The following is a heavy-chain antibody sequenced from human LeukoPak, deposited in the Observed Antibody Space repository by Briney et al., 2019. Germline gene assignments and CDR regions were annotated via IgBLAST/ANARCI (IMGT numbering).Heavy chain of an antibody. CDR1: GFTFSSYA. Sequence: GGSLRLSCAASGFTFSSYAMSWVRQAPGKGLEWVSAISGSGGSTYYADSVKGRFTISRDNSKNTLYLQMNSLRAEDTAVYYCAKDHEAYGSGSYYFDYWGQGTLVTVSS. CDR2: ISGSGGST. D-gene: IGHD3-10*01. CDR3: AKDHEAYGSGSYYFDY. V-gene: IGHV3-23*01. J-gene: IGHJ4*02.